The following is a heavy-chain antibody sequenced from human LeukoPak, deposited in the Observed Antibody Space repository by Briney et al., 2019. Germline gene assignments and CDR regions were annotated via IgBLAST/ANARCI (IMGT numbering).Heavy chain of an antibody. CDR2: INHSGST. V-gene: IGHV4-34*01. Sequence: SETLSLTCAVYGGSFSGYYWSWIRQPPGKGLDWIGEINHSGSTNYNPSLKSRVTISVDTSKNQFSLKLSSVTAADTAVYYCARARGYYDHVWGSYRYYFDYWGQGTLLTVSS. CDR1: GGSFSGYY. CDR3: ARARGYYDHVWGSYRYYFDY. D-gene: IGHD3-16*02. J-gene: IGHJ4*02.